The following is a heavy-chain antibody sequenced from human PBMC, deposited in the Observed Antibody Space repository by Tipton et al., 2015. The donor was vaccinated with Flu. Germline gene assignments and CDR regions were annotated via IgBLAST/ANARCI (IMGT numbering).Heavy chain of an antibody. Sequence: TLSLTCTVSGGSISSYYWSWIRQPPGKGLEWIGYIYYSGSTNYNPSLKSRVTMSVDTSKNQFSLKLSSVTAADTAVYYCARLAYSYDIRGYYFDSWGQGTLVTVSS. CDR2: IYYSGST. CDR1: GGSISSYY. V-gene: IGHV4-59*12. CDR3: ARLAYSYDIRGYYFDS. D-gene: IGHD5-18*01. J-gene: IGHJ4*02.